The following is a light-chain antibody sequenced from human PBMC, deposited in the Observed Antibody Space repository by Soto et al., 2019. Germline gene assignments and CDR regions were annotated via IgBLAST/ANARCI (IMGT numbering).Light chain of an antibody. CDR2: AAF. Sequence: DIQMTQSPSSLSASVGDRVTITCRASQSISNYLNWYQQKPGKAPNLLIYAAFSLQSGVPSRFSGSGSGADFTLTINSLQPEDFATYYCQQGYNFPRAFGQGTKVDI. J-gene: IGKJ1*01. V-gene: IGKV1-39*01. CDR3: QQGYNFPRA. CDR1: QSISNY.